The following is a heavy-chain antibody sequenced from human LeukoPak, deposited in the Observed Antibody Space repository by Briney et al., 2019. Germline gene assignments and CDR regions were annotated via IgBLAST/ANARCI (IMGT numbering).Heavy chain of an antibody. CDR3: ARDRESESDSEGDY. J-gene: IGHJ4*02. CDR1: GFPLRRYW. Sequence: GGSLRLSCSASGFPLRRYWMRWVRQAPGKGLEYVALIKQGGSEIFLMDSVKGRFTISRDDATNSLYLQMNSLRVEDTAFYYGARDRESESDSEGDYWGQGTLVTVSS. CDR2: IKQGGSEI. V-gene: IGHV3-7*01. D-gene: IGHD4-11*01.